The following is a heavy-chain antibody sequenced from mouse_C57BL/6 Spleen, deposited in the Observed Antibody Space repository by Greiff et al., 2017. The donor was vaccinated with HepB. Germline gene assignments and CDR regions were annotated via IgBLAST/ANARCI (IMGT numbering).Heavy chain of an antibody. CDR1: GYSFTGYY. J-gene: IGHJ4*01. CDR2: INPSTGGT. D-gene: IGHD2-4*01. V-gene: IGHV1-42*01. CDR3: ARGGLRFYAMDY. Sequence: VQLKESGPELVKPGASVKISCKASGYSFTGYYMNWVKQSPEKSLEWIGEINPSTGGTTYNQKFKAKATLTVDKSSSTAYMQLKSLTSEDSAVYYCARGGLRFYAMDYWGQGTSVTVSS.